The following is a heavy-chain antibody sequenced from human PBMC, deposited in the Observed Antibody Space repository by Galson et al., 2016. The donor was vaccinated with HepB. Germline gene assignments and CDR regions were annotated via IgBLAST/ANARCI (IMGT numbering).Heavy chain of an antibody. J-gene: IGHJ6*02. V-gene: IGHV3-23*01. CDR3: AKEGTISGMIPYGVDV. Sequence: SLRLSCAASGFRFSSYVMSWVRQAPGKGLDWVSSINGGGGITYYADSVKDRFTISRDNSKNTVYLQMNSLRAEDTAVYYCAKEGTISGMIPYGVDVWGQGTTVTVSS. CDR1: GFRFSSYV. D-gene: IGHD3-3*02. CDR2: INGGGGIT.